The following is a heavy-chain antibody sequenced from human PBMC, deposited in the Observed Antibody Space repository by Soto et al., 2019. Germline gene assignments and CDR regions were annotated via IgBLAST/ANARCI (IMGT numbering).Heavy chain of an antibody. J-gene: IGHJ6*02. CDR3: ARGKTTNHYYYGMDV. CDR1: GYTFTSYY. D-gene: IGHD4-4*01. CDR2: INPSGGST. V-gene: IGHV1-46*01. Sequence: ASVKVSCKASGYTFTSYYMHWVRQAPGQGLEWMGIINPSGGSTSYAQKFQGRVTMTRDTSTNTVYMELSSLRSEDTAVYYCARGKTTNHYYYGMDVWGQGTTVTVSS.